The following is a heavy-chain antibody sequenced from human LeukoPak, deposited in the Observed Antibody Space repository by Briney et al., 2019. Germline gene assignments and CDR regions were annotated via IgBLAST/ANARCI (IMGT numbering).Heavy chain of an antibody. D-gene: IGHD1-26*01. CDR2: ISSGTSYI. J-gene: IGHJ4*02. Sequence: GGSLRLSCAASGFTFSDYYMNWVRQAPGKGLEWVSSISSGTSYIYYAESVKGRFTISRDNAKNSLYLQLTSLRAEDTAVYYCARESGSFDYWGQGTLVTVSS. CDR1: GFTFSDYY. V-gene: IGHV3-21*01. CDR3: ARESGSFDY.